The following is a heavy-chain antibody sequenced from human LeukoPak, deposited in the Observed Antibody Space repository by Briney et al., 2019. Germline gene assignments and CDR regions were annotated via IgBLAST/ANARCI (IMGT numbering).Heavy chain of an antibody. CDR2: IYYSGST. V-gene: IGHV4-59*01. D-gene: IGHD6-25*01. CDR1: GGSISNYY. J-gene: IGHJ4*02. CDR3: ARGASGNYFDY. Sequence: SETLSLTCTVSGGSISNYYWSWIRQPPGKGLEWIGYIYYSGSTNYNPSLKSRVTISVDTSKNQFSLKLSSVTAADTAVYYCARGASGNYFDYWGQGTLVTVSS.